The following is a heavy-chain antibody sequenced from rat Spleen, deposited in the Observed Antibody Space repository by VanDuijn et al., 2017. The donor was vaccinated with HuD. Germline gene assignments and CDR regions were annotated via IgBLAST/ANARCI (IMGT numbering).Heavy chain of an antibody. J-gene: IGHJ2*01. Sequence: EVQLVESGGGLVQPGRSLKLSCAASGLSFSNYDMAWVRQAPTKGLEWVASISYDGTATYYRDSVKGRFTISRDNAKSTLYLHMNSLRSEDTATYYCKRTGTFDYWGQGVMVTVSS. CDR3: KRTGTFDY. V-gene: IGHV5S23*01. CDR1: GLSFSNYD. CDR2: ISYDGTAT. D-gene: IGHD5-1*01.